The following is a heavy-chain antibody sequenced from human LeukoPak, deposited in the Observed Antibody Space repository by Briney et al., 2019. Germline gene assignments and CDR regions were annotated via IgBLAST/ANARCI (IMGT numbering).Heavy chain of an antibody. V-gene: IGHV3-30*02. CDR1: GFTFSSYG. CDR2: IRYDGSNK. CDR3: ASNGLLDY. J-gene: IGHJ4*02. Sequence: PGGSLRLSCAASGFTFSSYGMHWVRQVPGKGLEWVAFIRYDGSNKYYADSVKGRFTIFRDNSKNTLYLQMNSLRAEDTAVYYCASNGLLDYWGQGTLSPSPQ. D-gene: IGHD5-18*01.